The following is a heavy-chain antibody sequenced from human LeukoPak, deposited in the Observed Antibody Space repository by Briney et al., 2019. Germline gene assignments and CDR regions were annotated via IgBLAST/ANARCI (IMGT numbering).Heavy chain of an antibody. CDR3: AREGSGWNYFDY. D-gene: IGHD6-19*01. J-gene: IGHJ4*02. CDR1: GFTFSSYW. Sequence: GGSLRLSCAASGFTFSSYWMSWVRQAPGKGLEWAANIKQDGSEKYYVDSVKGRFTISRDNAKNSLYLQMNSLRAEDTAMYYCAREGSGWNYFDYWGQGTLVTVSS. V-gene: IGHV3-7*03. CDR2: IKQDGSEK.